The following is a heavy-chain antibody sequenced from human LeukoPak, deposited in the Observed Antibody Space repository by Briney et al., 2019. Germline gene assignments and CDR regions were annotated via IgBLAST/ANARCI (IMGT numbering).Heavy chain of an antibody. CDR3: ASRSEFDY. CDR2: ISSSSSYI. D-gene: IGHD3-16*02. J-gene: IGHJ4*02. CDR1: GFTFSSNS. Sequence: GGSLRLSCGVSGFTFSSNSMNWVRQAPGKGLEWVPSISSSSSYISYADSVKGRFTISRDNAKNSLYLQMNSLRAEDTAVYYCASRSEFDYWGQGTLVTVSS. V-gene: IGHV3-21*01.